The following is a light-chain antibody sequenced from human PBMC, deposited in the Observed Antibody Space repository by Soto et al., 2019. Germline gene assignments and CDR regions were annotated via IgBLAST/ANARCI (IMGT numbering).Light chain of an antibody. J-gene: IGLJ7*01. CDR2: YDS. V-gene: IGLV3-21*04. CDR1: NIGSKS. CDR3: QVWDSSSDPAV. Sequence: SYELTQPPSVSVAPGKTARITCGGNNIGSKSVHWYQQKPGQAPVQVIYYDSDRPSGIPERFSGSNSGNTATLTISRVEAGDEADYYCQVWDSSSDPAVFGGGTQLTVL.